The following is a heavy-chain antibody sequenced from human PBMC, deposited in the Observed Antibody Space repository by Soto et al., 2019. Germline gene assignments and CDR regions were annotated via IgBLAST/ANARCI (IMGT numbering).Heavy chain of an antibody. V-gene: IGHV3-33*01. CDR3: ARVSIAAAGTFDY. D-gene: IGHD6-13*01. CDR1: GFTFSSYG. J-gene: IGHJ4*02. Sequence: QVQLVESGGGVVQPGRSLRLSCAASGFTFSSYGMHWVRQAPGKGLEWVAVIWYDGSNKYYADSVKGRFTISRDNSKNTLYLQMNSLRAEDTAVYYCARVSIAAAGTFDYWGQGTLVTVSS. CDR2: IWYDGSNK.